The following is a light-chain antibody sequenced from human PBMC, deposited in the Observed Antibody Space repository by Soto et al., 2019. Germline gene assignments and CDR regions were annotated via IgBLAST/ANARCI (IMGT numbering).Light chain of an antibody. CDR2: EVN. V-gene: IGLV2-14*01. J-gene: IGLJ1*01. CDR1: NSDIGGWNY. Sequence: QSALTQPASVSGSPGQSITISCTGANSDIGGWNYVSWYQQPPGNAPKLIIYEVNYRPSGVSYRFSGSKSGNTASLTISGLQAEDEADYYCSSFSSDTTLFVFGAGTKLTVL. CDR3: SSFSSDTTLFV.